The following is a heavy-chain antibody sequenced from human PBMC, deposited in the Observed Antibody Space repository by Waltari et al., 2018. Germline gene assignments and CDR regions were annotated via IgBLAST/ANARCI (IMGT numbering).Heavy chain of an antibody. J-gene: IGHJ6*02. Sequence: QLQLQESGPGLVKPSETLSLTCTVSGGSISSSSYYWGWIRQPPGKGLEWIWSIYYSGSTYYNPVLKSRVTISVDTSKNQFSLKLSSVTAADTAVYYCARGLRDYYYGMDVWGQGTTVTVSS. CDR1: GGSISSSSYY. CDR3: ARGLRDYYYGMDV. V-gene: IGHV4-39*07. CDR2: IYYSGST. D-gene: IGHD4-17*01.